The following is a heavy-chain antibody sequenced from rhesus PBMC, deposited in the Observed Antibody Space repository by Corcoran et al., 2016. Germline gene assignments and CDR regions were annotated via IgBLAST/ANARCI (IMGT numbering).Heavy chain of an antibody. CDR3: ASPYVEYCTGSGCYGFDY. CDR2: IYGRGGGT. V-gene: IGHV4-106*01. CDR1: VGSISDDYY. J-gene: IGHJ4*01. D-gene: IGHD2-21*01. Sequence: QVQLQESGPGLVKPSETLSLTCAVSVGSISDDYYWSWIRQPPGKGLEWIGYIYGRGGGTNYNPALKHRVTMSMDPSKNQFSRKRSSVTAADTAVYYCASPYVEYCTGSGCYGFDYWGQGVLVTVSS.